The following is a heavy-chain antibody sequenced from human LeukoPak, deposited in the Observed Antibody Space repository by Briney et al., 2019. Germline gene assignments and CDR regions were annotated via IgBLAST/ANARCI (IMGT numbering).Heavy chain of an antibody. Sequence: PGGSLRLSCAASGFTFSSYAMSWVRQAPGKGLEWVSAISGSGGSTYYADSVKGRFTISRDNSKNTLYLQMNSLRDEDTAVYYCAKDPGAGYYFDYWGQGTLVTVSS. D-gene: IGHD3-10*01. CDR1: GFTFSSYA. V-gene: IGHV3-23*01. J-gene: IGHJ4*02. CDR2: ISGSGGST. CDR3: AKDPGAGYYFDY.